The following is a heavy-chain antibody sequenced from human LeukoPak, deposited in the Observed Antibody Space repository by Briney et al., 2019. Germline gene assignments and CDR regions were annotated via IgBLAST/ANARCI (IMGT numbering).Heavy chain of an antibody. J-gene: IGHJ3*02. D-gene: IGHD6-19*01. CDR1: GYTLTELP. Sequence: ASVKVSCKVSGYTLTELPMHWVRQAPGKGLEWMGGFDPEDGETIYAQKFQGRVTMTEDTSTDTAYMELSSLRSEDTAVYYCATPVAGKNDAFDIWGQGTMVTVSS. CDR2: FDPEDGET. V-gene: IGHV1-24*01. CDR3: ATPVAGKNDAFDI.